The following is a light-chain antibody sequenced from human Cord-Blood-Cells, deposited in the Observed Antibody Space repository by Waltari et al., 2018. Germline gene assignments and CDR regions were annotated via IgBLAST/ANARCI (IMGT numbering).Light chain of an antibody. CDR3: QQYNSYSWT. V-gene: IGKV1-5*03. CDR2: KAS. CDR1: QSISSW. Sequence: DIQMTQSPSTLSASVGDRLTITCLASQSISSWLAWYQQKPGKAPKLLIYKASSLESGVPSRFSGSGSGTEFTLTISSLQPDDFATYYCQQYNSYSWTFGQGTKVEIK. J-gene: IGKJ1*01.